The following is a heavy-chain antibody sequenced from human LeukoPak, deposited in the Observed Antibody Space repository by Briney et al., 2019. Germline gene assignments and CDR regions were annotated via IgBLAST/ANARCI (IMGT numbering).Heavy chain of an antibody. CDR1: GFTFSSYD. J-gene: IGHJ3*02. D-gene: IGHD3-22*01. Sequence: PGGSLRLSCAASGFTFSSYDMHWVRQAPGKGLEWVAVIWYDGSKKYYADSVKGRFTISRDNSKNTLYLQMNSLRAEDTAVYYCAKPHYYDSGGSYIAGAFDIWGQGTMVTVSS. V-gene: IGHV3-33*06. CDR3: AKPHYYDSGGSYIAGAFDI. CDR2: IWYDGSKK.